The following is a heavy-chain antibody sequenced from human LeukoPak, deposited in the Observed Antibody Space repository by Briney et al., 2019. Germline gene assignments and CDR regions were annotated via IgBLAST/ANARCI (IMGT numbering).Heavy chain of an antibody. CDR1: GFTFSRYG. Sequence: GGSLRLSCAVSGFTFSRYGMHWVRQAPGKGLEWVAFIGSDESNKHCADSVNGRFTISRDNSKNTLYLQMNSLRVEDTAMYYCAKDYSYSSLWFFDLWGRGTLVTVSS. V-gene: IGHV3-30*02. CDR2: IGSDESNK. J-gene: IGHJ2*01. D-gene: IGHD6-19*01. CDR3: AKDYSYSSLWFFDL.